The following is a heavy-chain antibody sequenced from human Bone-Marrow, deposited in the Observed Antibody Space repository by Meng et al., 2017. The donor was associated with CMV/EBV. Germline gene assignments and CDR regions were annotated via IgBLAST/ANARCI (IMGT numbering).Heavy chain of an antibody. CDR3: ARDVSMDV. V-gene: IGHV3-13*01. CDR1: GFTFSSYD. D-gene: IGHD5/OR15-5a*01. CDR2: IGTAGDT. J-gene: IGHJ6*02. Sequence: GESLKISCAASGFTFSSYDMHWVRQATGKGLEWVSAIGTAGDTYYPGSAKGRFTISRENAKNSLYLQMNSLRAGDTAVYYCARDVSMDVWGQGTTVTVSS.